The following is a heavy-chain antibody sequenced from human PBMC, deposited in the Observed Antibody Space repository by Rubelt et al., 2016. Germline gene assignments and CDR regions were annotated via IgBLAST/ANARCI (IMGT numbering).Heavy chain of an antibody. D-gene: IGHD2-2*01. V-gene: IGHV3-23*01. Sequence: VRQAPGKGLEWVSAISGSGGSTYYADSVKGRFTISRDNSKNTLYLQMNSLRAEDTAVYYCASRYCSSTSCLSQGNYWGQGTLVTVSS. J-gene: IGHJ4*02. CDR3: ASRYCSSTSCLSQGNY. CDR2: ISGSGGST.